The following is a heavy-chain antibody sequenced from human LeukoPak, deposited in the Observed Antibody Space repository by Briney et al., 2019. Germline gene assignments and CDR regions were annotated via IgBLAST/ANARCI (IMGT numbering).Heavy chain of an antibody. CDR3: ARDIEKTTVITEGWFDP. J-gene: IGHJ5*02. CDR2: ISAYNGNT. V-gene: IGHV1-18*01. CDR1: GYTFTSYG. Sequence: ASVKVSCKASGYTFTSYGISWVRQAPGQGLEWMGWISAYNGNTNYAQKLQGRVTMTTDTSTSTAYMELRSLRSDDTAVYYCARDIEKTTVITEGWFDPWGQGTLVTVSS. D-gene: IGHD4-11*01.